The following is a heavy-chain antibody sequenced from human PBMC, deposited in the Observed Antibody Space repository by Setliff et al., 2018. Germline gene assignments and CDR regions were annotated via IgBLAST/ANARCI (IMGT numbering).Heavy chain of an antibody. Sequence: ASVKVSCKASGYTFTNYVFHWVRQAPGQRLEWMGWINAVSGNTKYSQKFQGRVTITRDTSASTAYMELRSLRSEDMAVYYCARAETWAVAGIFWFDPWGQGTLVTVSS. CDR1: GYTFTNYV. CDR3: ARAETWAVAGIFWFDP. V-gene: IGHV1-3*03. CDR2: INAVSGNT. D-gene: IGHD6-19*01. J-gene: IGHJ5*02.